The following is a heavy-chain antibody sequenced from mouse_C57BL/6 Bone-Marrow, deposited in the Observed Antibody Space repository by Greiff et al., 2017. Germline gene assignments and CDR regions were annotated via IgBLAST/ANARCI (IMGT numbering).Heavy chain of an antibody. Sequence: QVQLQQPGAELVKPGASVKMSCKASGYTFTSYWITWVKQRPGQGLEWIGDIYPGSGSTNYNEKFKSKATLTVDTSSSTAYMQLSSLTSAYSAVYYCARPYYGNYWYFDVWGTGTTVTVSS. V-gene: IGHV1-55*01. J-gene: IGHJ1*03. CDR1: GYTFTSYW. CDR2: IYPGSGST. D-gene: IGHD2-10*01. CDR3: ARPYYGNYWYFDV.